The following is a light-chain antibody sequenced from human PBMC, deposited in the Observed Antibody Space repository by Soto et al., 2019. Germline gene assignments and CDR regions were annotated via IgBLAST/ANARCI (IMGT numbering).Light chain of an antibody. CDR3: QHYNNWPPWT. Sequence: EIVMTQSPATLSVSPGERATLSCRASQSVSSNFAWYQQKPGQAPRLLIYGASTRATGIPARFSGSGSGTEFTLTLSSLQSQDFAFYYCQHYNNWPPWTFGQGTKVEIK. CDR2: GAS. V-gene: IGKV3-15*01. J-gene: IGKJ1*01. CDR1: QSVSSN.